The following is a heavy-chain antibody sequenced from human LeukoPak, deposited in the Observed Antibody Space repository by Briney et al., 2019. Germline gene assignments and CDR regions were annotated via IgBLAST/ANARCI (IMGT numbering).Heavy chain of an antibody. D-gene: IGHD3-22*01. CDR2: IYYSGST. J-gene: IGHJ4*02. V-gene: IGHV4-59*01. Sequence: PSETLSLTCTVSGGSISSYFWSWLRQPPGKGLEWIGYIYYSGSTNYNPSLKSRVTISVDTSKNQFSLKLSSVTAADTAMYYCASMIVGERGDYFDYWGQGTLVTVSS. CDR1: GGSISSYF. CDR3: ASMIVGERGDYFDY.